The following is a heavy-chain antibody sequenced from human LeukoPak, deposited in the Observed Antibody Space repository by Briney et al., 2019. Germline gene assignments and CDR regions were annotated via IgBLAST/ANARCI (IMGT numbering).Heavy chain of an antibody. Sequence: GGSLRLSCAASGFTVSSNYMSWVRPAPGKGLEWVSVIYSGGSTYYADSVKGRFTISRHNSKNTLYLQMNSLRAEDTAVYYCASGYSYGYAPFDYWGQGTLVTVSS. J-gene: IGHJ4*02. CDR2: IYSGGST. V-gene: IGHV3-53*04. CDR1: GFTVSSNY. D-gene: IGHD5-18*01. CDR3: ASGYSYGYAPFDY.